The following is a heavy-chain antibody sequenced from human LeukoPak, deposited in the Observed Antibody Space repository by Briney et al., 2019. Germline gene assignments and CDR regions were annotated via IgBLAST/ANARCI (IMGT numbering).Heavy chain of an antibody. CDR3: ARDLTLGYCSGGSCFSDYYYYGMDV. CDR2: IYTSGST. D-gene: IGHD2-15*01. J-gene: IGHJ6*02. Sequence: PSETLSLTCTVSGGSISSYYWGWIRQPAGKGLEWIGRIYTSGSTNYNPSLKSRVTMSVDTSKNQFSLKLSSVTAADTAVYYCARDLTLGYCSGGSCFSDYYYYGMDVWGQGTTVTVSS. CDR1: GGSISSYY. V-gene: IGHV4-4*07.